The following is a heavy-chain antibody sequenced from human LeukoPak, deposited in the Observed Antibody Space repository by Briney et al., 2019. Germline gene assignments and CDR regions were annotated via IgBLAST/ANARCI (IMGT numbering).Heavy chain of an antibody. J-gene: IGHJ6*03. CDR2: FSISGGTI. CDR1: GFTLSGFS. D-gene: IGHD2-15*01. V-gene: IGHV3-21*01. CDR3: ARSVVVVAATPLRWKNYYYMDV. Sequence: GGPLSLSCAASGFTLSGFSMNWSGKAQGKGWKGVSSFSISGGTIYYADSVKGRFTISRDNAKNSLYLQMNSLRAEDTAVYYCARSVVVVAATPLRWKNYYYMDVWGKGTTVTVSS.